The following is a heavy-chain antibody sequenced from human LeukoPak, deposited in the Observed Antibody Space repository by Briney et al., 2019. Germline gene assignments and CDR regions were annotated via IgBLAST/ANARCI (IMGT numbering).Heavy chain of an antibody. V-gene: IGHV3-64*01. J-gene: IGHJ4*02. CDR3: ARDYYSSSQTFYFDY. D-gene: IGHD6-13*01. Sequence: GGSLRLSCAASGFTFSSYAMHWVRQAPGKGLEYVSAISSNGGSTYYANSVKGRFTISRDNSKNTLYLQMGSLRAEDMAVYYCARDYYSSSQTFYFDYWGQGTLVTVSS. CDR1: GFTFSSYA. CDR2: ISSNGGST.